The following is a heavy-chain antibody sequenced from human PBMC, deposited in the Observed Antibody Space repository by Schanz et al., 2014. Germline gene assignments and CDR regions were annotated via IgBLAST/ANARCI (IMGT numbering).Heavy chain of an antibody. D-gene: IGHD6-13*01. CDR1: GFTFSDYW. V-gene: IGHV3-7*01. Sequence: EMQLVESGGALVQPGGSLTLSCAASGFTFSDYWMNWVRQAPGKGLEWVADIKQDGGEKYYVDSVKGRFTISRDNAKNSVHLQMNSLRAEDTAVYYCARDRQQLVGRIGYYYGMDVWGQGTTVTVSS. CDR3: ARDRQQLVGRIGYYYGMDV. CDR2: IKQDGGEK. J-gene: IGHJ6*02.